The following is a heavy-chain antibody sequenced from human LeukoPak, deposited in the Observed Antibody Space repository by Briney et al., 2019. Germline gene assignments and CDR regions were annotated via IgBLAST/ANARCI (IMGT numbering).Heavy chain of an antibody. J-gene: IGHJ4*02. CDR1: GFTFRNHW. CDR2: ISSDGSST. CDR3: ARDQRVTGRPDIDY. D-gene: IGHD6-6*01. Sequence: GGSLRPSCAASGFTFRNHWMHWVRQAPGKGLVWVSRISSDGSSTTYADSVKGRFTISRDNAKNTLYLQMNNLRAEDTAMYYCARDQRVTGRPDIDYWGQGTLVIVSS. V-gene: IGHV3-74*03.